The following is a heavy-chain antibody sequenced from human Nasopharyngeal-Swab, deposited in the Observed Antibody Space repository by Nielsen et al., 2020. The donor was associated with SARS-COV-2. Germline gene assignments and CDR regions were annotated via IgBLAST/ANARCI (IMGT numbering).Heavy chain of an antibody. J-gene: IGHJ4*02. V-gene: IGHV3-33*01. CDR3: ARVPGDTAMASDY. CDR2: IWYDGSNK. Sequence: IGQCPGQGLEWVAVIWYDGSNKYYADSVKGRFTISRDNSKNTLYLQMNSLRAEDTAVYYCARVPGDTAMASDYWGQGTLVTVSS. D-gene: IGHD5-18*01.